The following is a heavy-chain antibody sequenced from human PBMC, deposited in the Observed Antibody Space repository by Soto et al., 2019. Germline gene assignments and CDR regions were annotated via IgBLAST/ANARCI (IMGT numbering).Heavy chain of an antibody. D-gene: IGHD3-10*01. Sequence: ASVKVSCKASGYTFTSYSMHWVRQAPGQGLEWMGIINPSGGRTSYAQKFQGRVTMTRDTSTSTVYMELSSLRSEDTAVYYCARDHKSGLILYGIDAWGPGTPAT. CDR3: ARDHKSGLILYGIDA. J-gene: IGHJ6*02. CDR2: INPSGGRT. CDR1: GYTFTSYS. V-gene: IGHV1-46*01.